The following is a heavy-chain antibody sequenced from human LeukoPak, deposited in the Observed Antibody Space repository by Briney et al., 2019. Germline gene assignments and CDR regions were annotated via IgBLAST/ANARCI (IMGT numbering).Heavy chain of an antibody. CDR1: GGSISSYY. J-gene: IGHJ6*03. D-gene: IGHD6-13*01. CDR2: IYYSGSS. CDR3: ARVGVAAAGPRGYYYYYMDV. V-gene: IGHV4-59*12. Sequence: SETLSLTCSVSGGSISSYYWSWIRQPPGKGLEWIGYIYYSGSSYYNPSLKSRVTISVDTSKNQFSLKLSSVTAADTAVYYCARVGVAAAGPRGYYYYYMDVWGKGTTVTISS.